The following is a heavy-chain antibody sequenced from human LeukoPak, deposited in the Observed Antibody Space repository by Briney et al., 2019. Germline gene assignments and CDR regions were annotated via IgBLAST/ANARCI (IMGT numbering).Heavy chain of an antibody. CDR3: ARGRGAYYYGSRQTGHWFDP. D-gene: IGHD3-10*01. CDR2: IYYSGST. J-gene: IGHJ5*02. CDR1: GGSISSYY. Sequence: SEALSLTCTVSGGSISSYYWSWIRQPPGKGLEWIGYIYYSGSTNYNPSLKSRVTISVDTSKNQFSLKLSSVTAADTAVYYCARGRGAYYYGSRQTGHWFDPWGQGTLVTVSS. V-gene: IGHV4-59*12.